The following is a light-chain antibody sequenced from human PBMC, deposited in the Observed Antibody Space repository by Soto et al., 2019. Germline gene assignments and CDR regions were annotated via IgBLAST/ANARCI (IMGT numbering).Light chain of an antibody. V-gene: IGLV2-8*01. CDR1: SSDVGGYNY. CDR2: EVT. Sequence: QSALTQPPSASGSPGQSVTISCTRTSSDVGGYNYVSWYQQPPGKAPKLMIYEVTKRPSGVPDRFSGSKSGNTASLTVSGLQAEDEADYYCSSFAGSNIVVFGGGTKLTVL. J-gene: IGLJ3*02. CDR3: SSFAGSNIVV.